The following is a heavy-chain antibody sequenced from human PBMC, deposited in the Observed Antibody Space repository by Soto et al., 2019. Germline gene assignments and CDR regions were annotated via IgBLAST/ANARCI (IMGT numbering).Heavy chain of an antibody. V-gene: IGHV1-69*01. CDR1: GGTFSSYS. CDR2: IIPMYGTA. D-gene: IGHD3-10*01. J-gene: IGHJ5*02. CDR3: ACGTSMVRGVIGNWFNL. Sequence: QVPLVQSGAEVKKPGSSVTVSCKASGGTFSSYSIHWVRQAPGQGLEWMGGIIPMYGTANYAQRFQGRVTFAADESTTTVYMELTRLTSQATAVYYCACGTSMVRGVIGNWFNLLGLGTVVTVSS.